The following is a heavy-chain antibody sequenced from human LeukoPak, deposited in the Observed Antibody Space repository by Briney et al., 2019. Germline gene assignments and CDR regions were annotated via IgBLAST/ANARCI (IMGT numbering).Heavy chain of an antibody. Sequence: ASVKVSCKVSGYTLTELSMHWVRQAPGKGLEWMGGFDPEDGETIYAQKFQGRVTMTRDTSTSTVYMELSSLRSEDTAVYYCARSSGSYFYWGQGTLVTVSS. J-gene: IGHJ4*02. V-gene: IGHV1-24*01. CDR1: GYTLTELS. CDR2: FDPEDGET. D-gene: IGHD1-26*01. CDR3: ARSSGSYFY.